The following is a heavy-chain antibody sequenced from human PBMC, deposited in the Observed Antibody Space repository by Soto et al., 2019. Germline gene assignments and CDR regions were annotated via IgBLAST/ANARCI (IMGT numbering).Heavy chain of an antibody. CDR1: GFTFHKYW. Sequence: EVQLVESGGGLVQPGGSLRLSCAASGFTFHKYWMGWVRQTPDKGLEWVANIKPDGSDKYYVDSVKGRFTISRDNAKNSLYLQMNSLRAEDTAVYYCARENYFDYWGQGTLVTVSS. V-gene: IGHV3-7*01. J-gene: IGHJ4*02. CDR2: IKPDGSDK. CDR3: ARENYFDY.